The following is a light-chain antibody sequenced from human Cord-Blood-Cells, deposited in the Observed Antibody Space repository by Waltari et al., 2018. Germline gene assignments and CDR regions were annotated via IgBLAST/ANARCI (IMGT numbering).Light chain of an antibody. CDR3: QQYGSSPLT. Sequence: EIVLTQSPGTLSLSPWERATSSCRASQSVSSSYLAWYQQNPGQAPRLLIYGASSRATGIPDRFSGSGSGTDFTLTISRLEPEDFAVYYCQQYGSSPLTFGGGTKVEIK. V-gene: IGKV3-20*01. J-gene: IGKJ4*01. CDR2: GAS. CDR1: QSVSSSY.